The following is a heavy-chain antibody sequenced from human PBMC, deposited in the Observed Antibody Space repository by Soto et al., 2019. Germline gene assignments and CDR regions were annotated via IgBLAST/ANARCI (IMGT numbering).Heavy chain of an antibody. V-gene: IGHV1-69*08. CDR2: IIPILGIA. CDR1: GGTFSSYT. CDR3: AREGPAAGSYYYYGMDV. Sequence: QVQLVQSGAEVKKPGSSVKVSCKASGGTFSSYTISWVRQAPGQGLEWMGRIIPILGIANYAQKFQGRVTITAGKSTSTAYMELSSLRSEDTAVYYCAREGPAAGSYYYYGMDVWGQGTTVTVSS. D-gene: IGHD2-2*01. J-gene: IGHJ6*02.